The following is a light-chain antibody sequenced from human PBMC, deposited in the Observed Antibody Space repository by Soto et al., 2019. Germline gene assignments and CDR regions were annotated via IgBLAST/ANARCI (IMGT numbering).Light chain of an antibody. CDR2: AAS. V-gene: IGKV3-20*01. CDR1: QSVGSNY. CDR3: QQYGSSPPYI. J-gene: IGKJ2*01. Sequence: EIVLTQSPGTLSLSPGERATLSCRASQSVGSNYLAWYQQKPGQAPRLLIYAASSRASDIPDRFSGSGSGTDFTLTISRLEPEDFAVYYCQQYGSSPPYIFGQGTKLEI.